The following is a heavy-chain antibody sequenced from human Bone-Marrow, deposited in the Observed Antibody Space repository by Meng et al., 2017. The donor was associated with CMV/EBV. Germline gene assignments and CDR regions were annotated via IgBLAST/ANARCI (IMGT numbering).Heavy chain of an antibody. CDR3: ARVNRGYDWASYYYYGMDV. Sequence: GGSLRLSCTASGFTVSSNYMSWVRQAPGKGLEWVSVIYSGGNTHHADSVKGRFTISRDHLKNTLYLQMNSLRAEDTAVYFCARVNRGYDWASYYYYGMDVWGQGTTVTVSS. V-gene: IGHV3-66*02. CDR1: GFTVSSNY. J-gene: IGHJ6*02. CDR2: IYSGGNT. D-gene: IGHD5-12*01.